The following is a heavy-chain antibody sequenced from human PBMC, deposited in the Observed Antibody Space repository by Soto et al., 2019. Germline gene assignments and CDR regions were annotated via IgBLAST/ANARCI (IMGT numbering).Heavy chain of an antibody. Sequence: ASVKVSCKASGYTFTSYYMHWVRQAPGQGLEWMGIINPSGGSTSYAQKFQGRVTMTRGTSTSTVYMELSSLRSEDTAVYYCAREDCSSTSCLFGDYYYGMDVWGQGTTVTVSS. CDR2: INPSGGST. CDR1: GYTFTSYY. J-gene: IGHJ6*02. V-gene: IGHV1-46*01. D-gene: IGHD2-2*01. CDR3: AREDCSSTSCLFGDYYYGMDV.